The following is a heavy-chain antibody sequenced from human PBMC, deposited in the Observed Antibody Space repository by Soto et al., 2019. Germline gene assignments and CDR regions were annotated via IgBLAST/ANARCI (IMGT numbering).Heavy chain of an antibody. CDR1: RDTFSGYY. CDR3: ATGNRTWIQIWDPFDD. D-gene: IGHD5-18*01. CDR2: INPISGGT. V-gene: IGHV1-2*02. J-gene: IGHJ4*02. Sequence: ASVKVSCKASRDTFSGYYIHWVRQVPGQGLEWMGWINPISGGTNYAQKFQGRVTMTRDSSISTAYMELSSLRSDDTAVYYCATGNRTWIQIWDPFDDWGQGTLVTVAS.